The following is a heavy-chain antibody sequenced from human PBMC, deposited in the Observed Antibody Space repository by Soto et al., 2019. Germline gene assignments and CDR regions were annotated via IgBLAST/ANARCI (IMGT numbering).Heavy chain of an antibody. CDR3: ARGPSRIVATPHGGDWFDP. CDR2: MNPNSGNT. Sequence: QVQLVQSGAEVKKPGASVKVSCKASGYTFTSYDINWVRQATGQELEWMGWMNPNSGNTGYAQKFQGRVTMTRNTSISTAYMELSSLRSEDTAVYYCARGPSRIVATPHGGDWFDPWGQGTLVTVSS. V-gene: IGHV1-8*01. D-gene: IGHD5-12*01. CDR1: GYTFTSYD. J-gene: IGHJ5*02.